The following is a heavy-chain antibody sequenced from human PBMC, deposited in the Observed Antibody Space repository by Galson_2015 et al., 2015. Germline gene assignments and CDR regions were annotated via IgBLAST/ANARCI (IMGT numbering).Heavy chain of an antibody. J-gene: IGHJ4*02. D-gene: IGHD3-9*01. CDR1: GFSLSTSGVG. V-gene: IGHV2-5*02. CDR2: IYWDDDK. Sequence: PALVKPTQTLTLTCTFSGFSLSTSGVGVGWIRQPPGKALEWLALIYWDDDKRYSPSLKSRLTITKDTSKNQVVLTMTNMDPVDTATYYCAHKGYFDWLFRYWGQGTLVTVSS. CDR3: AHKGYFDWLFRY.